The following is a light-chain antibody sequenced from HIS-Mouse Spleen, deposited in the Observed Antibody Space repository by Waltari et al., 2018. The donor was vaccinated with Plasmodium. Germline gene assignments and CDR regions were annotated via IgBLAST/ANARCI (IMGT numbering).Light chain of an antibody. V-gene: IGKV1-5*03. Sequence: DIQMTQSPSTLSASVGDRVTITCRASQSISSWLAWYQQKPGKAPKLLIYKASSLESGVPSRFSGSGSGTEFTLTISSLQPDDFATYYCQQRSNWPRVLTFGGGTKVEIK. CDR1: QSISSW. CDR3: QQRSNWPRVLT. CDR2: KAS. J-gene: IGKJ4*01.